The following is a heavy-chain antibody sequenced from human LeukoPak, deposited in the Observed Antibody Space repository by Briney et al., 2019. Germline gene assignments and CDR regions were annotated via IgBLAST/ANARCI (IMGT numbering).Heavy chain of an antibody. D-gene: IGHD6-6*01. J-gene: IGHJ6*03. CDR3: AKSIAERWYYYYYMDV. V-gene: IGHV3-7*01. CDR1: GFTFSSYW. Sequence: PGGSLRLSCAASGFTFSSYWMSWVRQAPGKGLEWVANIKQDGSEKYYVDSVKGRFTISRDNAKNSLYLQMNSLRAEDTAVYYCAKSIAERWYYYYYMDVWGKGTTVTVSS. CDR2: IKQDGSEK.